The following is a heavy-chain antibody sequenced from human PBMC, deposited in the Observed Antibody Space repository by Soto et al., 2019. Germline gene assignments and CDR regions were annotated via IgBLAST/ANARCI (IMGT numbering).Heavy chain of an antibody. Sequence: QVQLQESGPGLVKPSQTLSLTCTVSGGSISSGGYYWSWIRQHPGKGLEWSGYIYYSGSTYYNPSLKSRVTISVDTSKNQFSLKLSSVTAADTAVYYCARDMTYSGYDYSDYYYGMDVWGQGTTVTVSS. J-gene: IGHJ6*02. V-gene: IGHV4-31*03. D-gene: IGHD5-12*01. CDR2: IYYSGST. CDR1: GGSISSGGYY. CDR3: ARDMTYSGYDYSDYYYGMDV.